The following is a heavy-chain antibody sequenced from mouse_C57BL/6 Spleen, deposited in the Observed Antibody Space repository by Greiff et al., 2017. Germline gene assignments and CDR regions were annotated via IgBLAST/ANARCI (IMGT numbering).Heavy chain of an antibody. CDR1: GFTFSSYA. CDR3: TRGLFITTVVERFYYAMDY. CDR2: ISSGGDYI. Sequence: EVKLVESGEGLVKPGGSLKLSCAASGFTFSSYAMSWVRQTPEKRLEWVAYISSGGDYIYYAGTVKGRFTISRDNARNTLYLQMSSLKSEDTAMYYCTRGLFITTVVERFYYAMDYRGQGTSGTVSS. J-gene: IGHJ4*01. D-gene: IGHD1-1*01. V-gene: IGHV5-9-1*02.